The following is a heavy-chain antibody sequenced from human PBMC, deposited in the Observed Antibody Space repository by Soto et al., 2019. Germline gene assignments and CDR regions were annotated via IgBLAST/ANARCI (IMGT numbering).Heavy chain of an antibody. CDR3: ARVIYYDSRLDP. Sequence: SETLSLTCTVSGGSISSYYWSWIRQPPGKGLEWIGYIYYSGSTNYNPSLKSRVTISVDTSKNQFSLKLSSVTAADTAVYYCARVIYYDSRLDPWGQGTLGTVSA. J-gene: IGHJ5*02. CDR2: IYYSGST. CDR1: GGSISSYY. D-gene: IGHD3-22*01. V-gene: IGHV4-59*01.